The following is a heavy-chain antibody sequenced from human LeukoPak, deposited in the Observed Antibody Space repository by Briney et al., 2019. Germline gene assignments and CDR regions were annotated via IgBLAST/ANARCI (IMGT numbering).Heavy chain of an antibody. V-gene: IGHV3-48*01. CDR3: ASEYYDFWSGYFAKAGYYYYGMDV. D-gene: IGHD3-3*01. CDR1: GFTFSSYS. J-gene: IGHJ6*02. Sequence: GRSLRLSCAAAGFTFSSYSMNWVRQPPRKGMEWVSYISSSSSTIYYADSVKGRFTISRDNHKKSLYLQVNSLRAEDTAVYYCASEYYDFWSGYFAKAGYYYYGMDVWGQGTTVTVSS. CDR2: ISSSSSTI.